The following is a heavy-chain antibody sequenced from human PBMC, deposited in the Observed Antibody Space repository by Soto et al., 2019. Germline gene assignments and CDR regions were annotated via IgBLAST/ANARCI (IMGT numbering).Heavy chain of an antibody. J-gene: IGHJ4*02. CDR1: GFTFSSYA. Sequence: LRLSCAASGFTFSSYAMSWVRQSPGKVLEWVSAISGSGGSTYYADSVKGRFTISRDNSKNTMYLQMNRLRAEDTAVYYCAKDDGDGYNCFEYWGQGTMVTVSS. V-gene: IGHV3-23*01. D-gene: IGHD5-12*01. CDR2: ISGSGGST. CDR3: AKDDGDGYNCFEY.